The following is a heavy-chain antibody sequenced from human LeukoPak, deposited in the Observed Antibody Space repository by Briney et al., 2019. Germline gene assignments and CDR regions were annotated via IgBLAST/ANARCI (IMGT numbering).Heavy chain of an antibody. CDR1: GYTFTGYY. CDR3: ATVFFSGSYYFDY. CDR2: FGPEDGET. V-gene: IGHV1-24*01. Sequence: ASVKVSCKASGYTFTGYYMHWVRQAPGRGLEWMGGFGPEDGETIYAQNFQGRVTMTEDTSTDTTYMELSSLRSEDTAVYYCATVFFSGSYYFDYWGQGTLVTVSS. D-gene: IGHD1-26*01. J-gene: IGHJ4*02.